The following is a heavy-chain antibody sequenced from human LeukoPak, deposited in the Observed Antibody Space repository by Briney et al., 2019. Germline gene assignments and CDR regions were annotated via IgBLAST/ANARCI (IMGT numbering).Heavy chain of an antibody. CDR2: VSDNGGST. CDR1: GXTFRLLA. Sequence: SGGSLRLSCAASGXTFRLLAMNWVRQAPGKGLEWVSLVSDNGGSTHYSDSVKGRFTISRDNSKNTVSLQMNDLKAEDTAVYYCAKDVRPGGGGTDVWGQGTTVTVSS. V-gene: IGHV3-23*01. CDR3: AKDVRPGGGGTDV. D-gene: IGHD3-10*02. J-gene: IGHJ6*02.